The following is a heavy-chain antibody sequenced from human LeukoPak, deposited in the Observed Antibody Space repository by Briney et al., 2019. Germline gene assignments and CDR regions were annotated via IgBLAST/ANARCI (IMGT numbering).Heavy chain of an antibody. Sequence: VASVTVSCKASGYTFASYDINWVRQATGQGLEWMGWMNPNSGNTGYAQKFQGRVTITRNTSISTAYMELSSLRPEDTAVYYCARASDLLLWFGEQHSVFDIWGQGTMVTVSS. D-gene: IGHD3-10*01. V-gene: IGHV1-8*03. J-gene: IGHJ3*02. CDR2: MNPNSGNT. CDR3: ARASDLLLWFGEQHSVFDI. CDR1: GYTFASYD.